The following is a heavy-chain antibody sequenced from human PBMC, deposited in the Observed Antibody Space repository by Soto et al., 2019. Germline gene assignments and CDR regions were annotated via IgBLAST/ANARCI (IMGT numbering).Heavy chain of an antibody. D-gene: IGHD2-15*01. CDR1: GGSISSGGYY. CDR3: ARVVGPYCSGGSCYAEYSHFDY. Sequence: SETLSLTCTVSGGSISSGGYYWSWIRQHPGKGLEWIGYIYYSGSTYYNPSLKSRVTISVDTSKNQFSLKLSSVTAADTAVYYCARVVGPYCSGGSCYAEYSHFDYWGQGTLVTVSS. V-gene: IGHV4-31*03. CDR2: IYYSGST. J-gene: IGHJ4*02.